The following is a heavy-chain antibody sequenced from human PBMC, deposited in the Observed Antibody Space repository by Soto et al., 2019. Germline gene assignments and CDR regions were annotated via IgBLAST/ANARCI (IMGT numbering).Heavy chain of an antibody. CDR2: IWYDGSNK. Sequence: GGSLRLSCAASGFTFSSYGMHWVRQAPGKGLEWVAVIWYDGSNKYYADSVKGRFTISRDNSKNTLYLQMNSLRAEDTAVYYCARDPRDDFWSGYPRPDYYYGMDVWGQGTTVTVSS. J-gene: IGHJ6*02. CDR1: GFTFSSYG. CDR3: ARDPRDDFWSGYPRPDYYYGMDV. D-gene: IGHD3-3*01. V-gene: IGHV3-33*01.